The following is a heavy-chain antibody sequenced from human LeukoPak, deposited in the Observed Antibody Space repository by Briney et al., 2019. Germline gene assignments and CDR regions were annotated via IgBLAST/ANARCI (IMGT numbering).Heavy chain of an antibody. Sequence: KPGGSLRLSCAASGFTFSSYAMTWVRQAPGQGLEWVSSISSGGSYIFYADSVTGRFTISRDNAKSSLFLQMNSLRADDTAVYYCARSHSETFPFTSSDAFDVWGQGTTVTVSS. CDR3: ARSHSETFPFTSSDAFDV. J-gene: IGHJ3*01. CDR2: ISSGGSYI. CDR1: GFTFSSYA. D-gene: IGHD1-26*01. V-gene: IGHV3-21*01.